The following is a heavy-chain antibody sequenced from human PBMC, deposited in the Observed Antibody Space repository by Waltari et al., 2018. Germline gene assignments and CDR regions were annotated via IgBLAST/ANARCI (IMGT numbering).Heavy chain of an antibody. CDR2: IYYSGST. Sequence: QVQLQESGPGLVKPSETLSLTCTVSGGSISSYYWSWIRQPPGKGLEWIGYIYYSGSTNYNPSLKSRVTISVETAKNQFSLKLSSVTAADTAVYYCARQGDLYDFWSGYSSSWYFDLWGRGTLVTVSS. CDR3: ARQGDLYDFWSGYSSSWYFDL. CDR1: GGSISSYY. J-gene: IGHJ2*01. D-gene: IGHD3-3*01. V-gene: IGHV4-59*08.